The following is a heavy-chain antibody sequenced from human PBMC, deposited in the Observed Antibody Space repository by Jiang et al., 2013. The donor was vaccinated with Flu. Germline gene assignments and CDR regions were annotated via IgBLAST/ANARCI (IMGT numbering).Heavy chain of an antibody. CDR2: IYWDDDK. CDR3: AHGRVKPEKRPFNWFDP. J-gene: IGHJ5*02. D-gene: IGHD1-26*01. CDR1: GFSLSTPGMR. Sequence: KPTQTLTLTCTFSGFSLSTPGMRASWIRQPPGKALEWLALIYWDDDKRYSPSLKSRLTITKDTSKNQVVLTMTNMDPVDTATYYCAHGRVKPEKRPFNWFDPWGQGTLVTVSS. V-gene: IGHV2-5*08.